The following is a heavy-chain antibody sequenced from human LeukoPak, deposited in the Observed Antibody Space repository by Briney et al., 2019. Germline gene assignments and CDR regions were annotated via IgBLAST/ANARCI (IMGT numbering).Heavy chain of an antibody. CDR1: EFTFSTYW. CDR2: IGSDGKT. Sequence: GGSLRLSCAASEFTFSTYWMHWVRQAPGKGLEWVSSIGSDGKTHYSESVKGRFVISRHNFGGMVFLQLNSLRVEDTALYYCARDLLYYVVMDVWGQGTTVTVSS. D-gene: IGHD3-10*02. V-gene: IGHV3-53*01. J-gene: IGHJ6*02. CDR3: ARDLLYYVVMDV.